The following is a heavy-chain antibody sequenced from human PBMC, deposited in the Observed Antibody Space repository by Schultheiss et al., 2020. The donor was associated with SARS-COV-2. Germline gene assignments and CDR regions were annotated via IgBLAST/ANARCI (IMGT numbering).Heavy chain of an antibody. D-gene: IGHD3-9*01. Sequence: SETLSLTCAVYGGSFSGYYWSWIRQPAGKGLEWIGRIYTSGSTNYNPSLKSRVTISVDTSKNQFSLKLSSVTAADTAVYYCASITISPPLYGMDVWGQGTTVTVSS. CDR3: ASITISPPLYGMDV. CDR1: GGSFSGYY. V-gene: IGHV4-59*10. J-gene: IGHJ6*02. CDR2: IYTSGST.